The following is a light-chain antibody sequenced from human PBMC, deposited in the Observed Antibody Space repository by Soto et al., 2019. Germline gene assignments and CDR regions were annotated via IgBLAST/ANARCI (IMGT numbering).Light chain of an antibody. V-gene: IGLV8-61*01. CDR2: STN. CDR3: ALYMGSGIWV. CDR1: SGSVSTSYY. Sequence: QTVVTQEPSFSVSPGRTVTLTCGLSSGSVSTSYYPSWYQQTPGQAPRTLIYSTNTRSSGVPARFSGSILGNKAALTITGGQADDEADYYCALYMGSGIWVFGGGTKLTVL. J-gene: IGLJ3*02.